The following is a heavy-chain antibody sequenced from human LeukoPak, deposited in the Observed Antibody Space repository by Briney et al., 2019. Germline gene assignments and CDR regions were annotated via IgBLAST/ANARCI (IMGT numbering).Heavy chain of an antibody. V-gene: IGHV3-11*04. J-gene: IGHJ4*02. Sequence: GGSLRLSCAASGFTFNDYYMSWIRQAPGKGLEGVSYISSSGSTIYYADSVKGRFTISRDNAKNSLYLQMNSLRAEDTAVYYCARDDEGSDLPPGGYWGQGTLVTVSS. D-gene: IGHD6-19*01. CDR2: ISSSGSTI. CDR3: ARDDEGSDLPPGGY. CDR1: GFTFNDYY.